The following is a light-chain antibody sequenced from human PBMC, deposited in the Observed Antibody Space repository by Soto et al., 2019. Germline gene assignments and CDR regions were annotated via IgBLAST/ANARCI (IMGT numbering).Light chain of an antibody. CDR2: GTS. J-gene: IGKJ1*01. V-gene: IGKV3D-15*01. CDR3: QQYHNWPRT. Sequence: EIVLTQSPATLSLSPGERATLSCRASQSVSSYLAWYQQKPGQAPRLLIYGTSTRATGIPARFSGSGSGTDFTLTISSLQSEDFAIYYCQQYHNWPRTFGQGTKVDIK. CDR1: QSVSSY.